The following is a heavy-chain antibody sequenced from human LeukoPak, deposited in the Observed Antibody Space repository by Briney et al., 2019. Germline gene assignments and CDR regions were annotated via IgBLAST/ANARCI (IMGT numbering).Heavy chain of an antibody. V-gene: IGHV3-66*01. CDR1: GFTVSSNY. J-gene: IGHJ4*02. CDR3: ARGANFDWLFTESNFDY. CDR2: IYSGGGT. Sequence: GGSLRLSCAASGFTVSSNYMSWVRQAPGKGLEWVSVIYSGGGTYYADSVKGRCTICRDNSKNTLYLQMNSLRAEDTAVYYCARGANFDWLFTESNFDYWGQGTLVTVSS. D-gene: IGHD3-9*01.